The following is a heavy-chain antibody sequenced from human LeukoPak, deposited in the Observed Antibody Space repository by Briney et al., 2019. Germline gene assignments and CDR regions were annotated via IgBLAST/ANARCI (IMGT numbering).Heavy chain of an antibody. CDR1: GFAVSSNY. CDR2: IYSGGST. Sequence: GGSLRLSCAASGFAVSSNYMSWVRQAPGKGLEWVSVIYSGGSTYYADSVKGRFTISRDNSKTTLYLQMNSLRAEDTAVYYCARDLGIAAAGAFDYWGQGTLVTVSS. CDR3: ARDLGIAAAGAFDY. D-gene: IGHD6-13*01. J-gene: IGHJ4*02. V-gene: IGHV3-66*02.